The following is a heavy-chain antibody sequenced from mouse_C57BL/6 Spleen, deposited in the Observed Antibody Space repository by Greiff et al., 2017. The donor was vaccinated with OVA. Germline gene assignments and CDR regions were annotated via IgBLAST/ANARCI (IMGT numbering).Heavy chain of an antibody. V-gene: IGHV1-85*01. D-gene: IGHD1-1*01. Sequence: QVQLQQSGPELVKPGASVKLSCKASGYTFTSYDINWVKQRPGQGLEWIGWIYPRDGSTKYNEKFKGKATLTVDTSSSTAYMELHSLTSEDSAVYFCARWPNYYGSSSYYAMDDWGQGTSVTVSS. J-gene: IGHJ4*01. CDR1: GYTFTSYD. CDR3: ARWPNYYGSSSYYAMDD. CDR2: IYPRDGST.